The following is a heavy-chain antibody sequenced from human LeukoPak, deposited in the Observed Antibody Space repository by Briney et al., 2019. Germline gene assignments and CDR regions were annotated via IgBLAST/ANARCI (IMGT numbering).Heavy chain of an antibody. V-gene: IGHV4-59*01. Sequence: SETLSLTCTVSGGSISSYYWSWIRQPPGKGLEWIGYIYYSGSTNYSPSLKSRVTISVDTSKNQFSLKLCSVTAADTAVYYCARKNRYGGYVWFDPWGQGTLVTVSS. CDR1: GGSISSYY. CDR3: ARKNRYGGYVWFDP. CDR2: IYYSGST. D-gene: IGHD5-12*01. J-gene: IGHJ5*02.